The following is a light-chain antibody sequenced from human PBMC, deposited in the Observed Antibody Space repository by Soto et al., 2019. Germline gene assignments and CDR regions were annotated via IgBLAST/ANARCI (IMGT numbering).Light chain of an antibody. Sequence: EIVMTQSPAILSVSPGERATLSCRASQSISNNLAWYQQKPGQPPRLLIYRASTRDTGVPARFSGSGSGTDFTFIISGLQSEDFAVYYCQHYNNWPPWTFGQGTKVEIK. V-gene: IGKV3-15*01. CDR3: QHYNNWPPWT. CDR1: QSISNN. J-gene: IGKJ1*01. CDR2: RAS.